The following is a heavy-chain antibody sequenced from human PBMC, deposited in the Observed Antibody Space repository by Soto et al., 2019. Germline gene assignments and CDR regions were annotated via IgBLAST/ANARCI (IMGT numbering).Heavy chain of an antibody. CDR1: GFTFRDYW. CDR2: IYTDGSTT. J-gene: IGHJ4*02. Sequence: GGSLRLSCAASGFTFRDYWMHWVRQAPGKGLVWVSHIYTDGSTTMYADSVRGRFTISRDNANNMLYLQMNSLRAEDTAVYYCERGTRIIPAESDFDHGGKGTQVPVPS. D-gene: IGHD2-2*01. CDR3: ERGTRIIPAESDFDH. V-gene: IGHV3-74*03.